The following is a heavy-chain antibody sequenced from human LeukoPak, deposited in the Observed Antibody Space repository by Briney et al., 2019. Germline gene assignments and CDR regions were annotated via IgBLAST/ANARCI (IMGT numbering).Heavy chain of an antibody. D-gene: IGHD3-22*01. CDR2: INHSGST. J-gene: IGHJ4*02. V-gene: IGHV4-34*01. Sequence: SETLSLTCTVSGGSISSYYWSWIRQPPGKGLEWIGEINHSGSTNYNPSLKSRVTISVDTSKNQFSLKLSSVTAADTAVYYCARGNYDSSGPEFDYWGQGTLVTVSS. CDR3: ARGNYDSSGPEFDY. CDR1: GGSISSYY.